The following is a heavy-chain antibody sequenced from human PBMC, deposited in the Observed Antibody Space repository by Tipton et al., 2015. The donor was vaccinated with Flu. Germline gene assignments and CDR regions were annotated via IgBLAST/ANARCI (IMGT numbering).Heavy chain of an antibody. CDR3: ARARGYCSGRHCYSYYFDY. Sequence: LRLSCKVSSVSISSGGYYWSWIRQHPGKDLEWIGFISYSGNTYYNQSLKGLDTISVDTSKNQFSLKLSSVTAADTAVYYCARARGYCSGRHCYSYYFDYWCQGTLVTVSS. V-gene: IGHV4-31*01. D-gene: IGHD2-15*01. CDR1: SVSISSGGYY. CDR2: ISYSGNT. J-gene: IGHJ4*02.